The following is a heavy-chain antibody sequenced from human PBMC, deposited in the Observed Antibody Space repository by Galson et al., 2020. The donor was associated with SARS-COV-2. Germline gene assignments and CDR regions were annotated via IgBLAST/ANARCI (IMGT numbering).Heavy chain of an antibody. V-gene: IGHV2-70*11. J-gene: IGHJ3*02. CDR1: GFSLSSRGMC. CDR2: LDWDDNK. D-gene: IGHD3-16*01. CDR3: ARIVSRVWADTGRRGAWGI. Sequence: ESGPTLVKPTQALTLTCTFSGFSLSSRGMCVSWIRQPTAKALEWLARLDWDDNKYYNTSLKTRLTIIKDTCKNQVVLTMTNMDPVATATYYGARIVSRVWADTGRRGAWGIWGQGTMVTGSS.